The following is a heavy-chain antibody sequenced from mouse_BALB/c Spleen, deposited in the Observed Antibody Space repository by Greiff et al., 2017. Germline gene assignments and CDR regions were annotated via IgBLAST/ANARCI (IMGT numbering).Heavy chain of an antibody. V-gene: IGHV14-3*02. CDR2: IDPANGNT. CDR3: AEANWDFAY. D-gene: IGHD4-1*01. Sequence: EVQLQESGAELVKPGASVKLSCTASGFNIKDTYMHWVKQRPEQGLEWIGRIDPANGNTKYDPKFQGKATITADTSSNTAYLQLSSLTSEDTAVYYCAEANWDFAYWGQGTLVTVSA. CDR1: GFNIKDTY. J-gene: IGHJ3*01.